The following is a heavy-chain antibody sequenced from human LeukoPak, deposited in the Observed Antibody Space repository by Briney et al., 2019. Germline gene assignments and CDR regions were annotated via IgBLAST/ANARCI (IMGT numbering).Heavy chain of an antibody. J-gene: IGHJ4*02. D-gene: IGHD6-19*01. CDR3: ARAVAGTDEIDS. V-gene: IGHV3-13*01. CDR2: IGSGGDT. Sequence: PGGSLRLSCAASGFPFSSHAMSWVRQATGKGLEWVSAIGSGGDTYYAGSVKGRFTITRESAKNSFYLQMNSLSAGDTAVYFCARAVAGTDEIDSWGQGTLVTVSS. CDR1: GFPFSSHA.